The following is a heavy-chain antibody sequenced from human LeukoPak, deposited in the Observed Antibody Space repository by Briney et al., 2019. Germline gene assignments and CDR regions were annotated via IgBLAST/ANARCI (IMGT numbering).Heavy chain of an antibody. V-gene: IGHV1-69*13. J-gene: IGHJ3*02. CDR3: ARPLSGYYSTDAFDI. Sequence: ASVKVSCKASGGTFISYAISWVRQAPGQGLEWMGGIIPIFGTANYAQKFQGRVTITADESTSTAYMELSSLRSEDTAVYYCARPLSGYYSTDAFDIWGQGTMVTVSS. CDR1: GGTFISYA. D-gene: IGHD3-22*01. CDR2: IIPIFGTA.